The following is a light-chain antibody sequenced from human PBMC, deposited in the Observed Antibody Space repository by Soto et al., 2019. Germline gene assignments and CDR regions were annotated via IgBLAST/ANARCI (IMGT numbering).Light chain of an antibody. CDR1: QSISSTY. V-gene: IGKV3-20*01. Sequence: EIVLAQSPGPLSLSPGERATLSCRASQSISSTYLAWYQQKPGQAPRLLIFGASNRATGIPDRFSGSGSGRDFTLTISRLEPEDFAVYFCQQYDSSPPTFGQGTKVDIK. CDR2: GAS. CDR3: QQYDSSPPT. J-gene: IGKJ1*01.